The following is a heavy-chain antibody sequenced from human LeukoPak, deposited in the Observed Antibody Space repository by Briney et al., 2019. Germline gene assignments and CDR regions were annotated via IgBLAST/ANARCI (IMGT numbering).Heavy chain of an antibody. D-gene: IGHD3-16*02. CDR1: GYTFTGYY. CDR2: INPNSGGT. V-gene: IGHV1-2*02. CDR3: AGGGDYVWGSYRYIFDY. J-gene: IGHJ4*02. Sequence: ASVKVSCKASGYTFTGYYMHWVRQAPGQGLEWMGWINPNSGGTNYAQKFQGRVTMTRDTSISTAYMELSRLRSDDTAVYYCAGGGDYVWGSYRYIFDYWGQGTLVTVSS.